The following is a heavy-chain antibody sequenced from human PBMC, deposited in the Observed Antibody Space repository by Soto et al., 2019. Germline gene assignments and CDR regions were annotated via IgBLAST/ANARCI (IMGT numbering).Heavy chain of an antibody. J-gene: IGHJ6*02. CDR1: GLTFSNYA. Sequence: QVQLVESGGGVVQPGRSLRLSCAVSGLTFSNYAMHWVRQAPGKGLEWLAVISFDGTKKNYTDSVKGRSTISRDNSKNTLFLQLNSLRAEDTAVYYCASFYGGCYYYYGMDVWGQGTTVTVSS. CDR2: ISFDGTKK. CDR3: ASFYGGCYYYYGMDV. D-gene: IGHD4-17*01. V-gene: IGHV3-30-3*01.